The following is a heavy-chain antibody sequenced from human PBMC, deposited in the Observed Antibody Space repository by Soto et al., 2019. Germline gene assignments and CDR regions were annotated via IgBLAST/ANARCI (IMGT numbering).Heavy chain of an antibody. V-gene: IGHV4-34*01. CDR3: ARAPKVSGSSQTRPDF. CDR1: SGSFSGYY. CDR2: ISQSGNT. Sequence: PSETLSITCSIYSGSFSGYYWSWIRQPPGKGLEWIGEISQSGNTNYSPSLKSRVSISIDTSKKQFSLNLASVSAADTAVYYCARAPKVSGSSQTRPDFWGQGTLVTSPQ. J-gene: IGHJ4*02. D-gene: IGHD6-6*01.